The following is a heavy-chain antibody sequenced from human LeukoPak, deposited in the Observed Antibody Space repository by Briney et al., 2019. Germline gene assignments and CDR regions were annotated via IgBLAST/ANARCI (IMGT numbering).Heavy chain of an antibody. CDR3: TGSTTGYYSY. J-gene: IGHJ4*02. Sequence: GGSLRLSCSASGFSFSAYAMHWVRQAPGRGLEYVSAIGPSGTSTYFADSVKGRFTISRDNTKNTVYLQMSSLRTEHTAVYFCTGSTTGYYSYWGQGTLVTVSS. D-gene: IGHD3-9*01. V-gene: IGHV3-64D*06. CDR2: IGPSGTST. CDR1: GFSFSAYA.